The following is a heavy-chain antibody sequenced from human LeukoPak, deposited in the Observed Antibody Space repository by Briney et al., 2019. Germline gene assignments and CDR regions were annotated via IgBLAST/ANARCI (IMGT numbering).Heavy chain of an antibody. CDR1: GFTFSSYS. Sequence: GGSLRLSCAASGFTFSSYSMNWVRQAPGKGLEWVSYISSSSSTIYYADSVKGRFTISRVNAKNSLYLQMNSLRAEDTAVYYCARDLGLVPAFDIWGQGTMVTVSS. V-gene: IGHV3-48*04. J-gene: IGHJ3*02. CDR2: ISSSSSTI. CDR3: ARDLGLVPAFDI. D-gene: IGHD6-19*01.